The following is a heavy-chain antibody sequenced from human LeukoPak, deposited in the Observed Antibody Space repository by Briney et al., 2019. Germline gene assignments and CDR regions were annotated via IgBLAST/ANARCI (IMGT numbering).Heavy chain of an antibody. V-gene: IGHV3-9*01. CDR1: GFTFDDYA. CDR3: ARDRAPGADGMDV. CDR2: ISWNSGSI. Sequence: GGSLRLSCAASGFTFDDYAMHWVRQAPGKGLEWVSGISWNSGSIGYADSVKGRFTISRDNAKNSLYLQMNSLRTEDTALYYCARDRAPGADGMDVWGQGTTVTVSS. J-gene: IGHJ6*02. D-gene: IGHD3-10*01.